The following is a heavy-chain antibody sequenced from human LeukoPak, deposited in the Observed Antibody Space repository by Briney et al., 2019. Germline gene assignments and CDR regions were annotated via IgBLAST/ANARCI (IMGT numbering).Heavy chain of an antibody. J-gene: IGHJ3*02. D-gene: IGHD4-17*01. V-gene: IGHV3-30*18. CDR3: AKEGVDYGDYTDAFDI. CDR1: GFTFSSYG. CDR2: ISYDGGNK. Sequence: GGSLRLSCAASGFTFSSYGMHWVRQAPGKGLEWVAVISYDGGNKYYADSVKGRFTISRDNSKNTLYLQMNSLRAEDTAVYYCAKEGVDYGDYTDAFDIWGQGTMVTVSS.